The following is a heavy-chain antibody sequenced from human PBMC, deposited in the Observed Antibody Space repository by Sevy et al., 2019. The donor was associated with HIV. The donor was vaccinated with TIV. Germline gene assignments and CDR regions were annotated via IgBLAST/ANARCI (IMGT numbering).Heavy chain of an antibody. CDR2: IYYSGST. V-gene: IGHV4-59*01. J-gene: IGHJ4*02. CDR3: ARPESIAARRFFDY. D-gene: IGHD6-6*01. Sequence: SEILSLTCTVSGGSISSYYWSWIRQPPGKGLEWIGYIYYSGSTNYNPSLKSRVTITVDTSKNQFSLKLSSVTAADTAVYYCARPESIAARRFFDYWGQGTLVTVSS. CDR1: GGSISSYY.